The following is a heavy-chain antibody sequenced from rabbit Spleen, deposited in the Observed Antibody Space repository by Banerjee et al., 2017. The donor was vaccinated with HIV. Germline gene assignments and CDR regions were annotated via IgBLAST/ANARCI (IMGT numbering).Heavy chain of an antibody. CDR3: ARDTGSSFSTYGMDL. CDR2: IYTSSSGST. J-gene: IGHJ6*01. V-gene: IGHV1S40*01. D-gene: IGHD8-1*01. Sequence: QSLEESGGDLVKPGASLTLTCTGSGFSFSTNYYMCWVRQAPGKGLEWIGCIYTSSSGSTWYASWAKGRFTISKTSSTTVTLQMTSLTAADTATYFCARDTGSSFSTYGMDLWGPGTLVTVS. CDR1: GFSFSTNYY.